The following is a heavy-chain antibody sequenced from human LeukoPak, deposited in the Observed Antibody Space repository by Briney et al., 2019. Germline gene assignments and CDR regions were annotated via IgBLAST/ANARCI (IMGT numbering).Heavy chain of an antibody. CDR3: AKDNDSSGWSYFDY. CDR1: GFTFSSYA. CDR2: ISYDGSNK. J-gene: IGHJ4*02. V-gene: IGHV3-30*18. D-gene: IGHD6-19*01. Sequence: GGSLRLSCAASGFTFSSYAMSWVRQAPGKGLEWVAVISYDGSNKYYGDSVRGRFTISRDNSKNTLYLQMNSLRAEDTAVYYCAKDNDSSGWSYFDYWGQGTLVTFSS.